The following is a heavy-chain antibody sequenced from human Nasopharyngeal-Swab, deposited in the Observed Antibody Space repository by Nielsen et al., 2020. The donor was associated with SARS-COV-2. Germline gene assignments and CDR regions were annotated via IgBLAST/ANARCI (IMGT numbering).Heavy chain of an antibody. V-gene: IGHV4-34*01. CDR2: INHSGST. D-gene: IGHD6-13*01. CDR3: ARGVPLYSSSWFGS. Sequence: SETLSLTCAVYGGSFSGYYWSWIRQPPGKGLEWIGEINHSGSTKSNPSLKSRVTISVDTSKNRFSLKLSSVTAADTAAYYCARGVPLYSSSWFGSWGQGTLGTVSS. J-gene: IGHJ5*01. CDR1: GGSFSGYY.